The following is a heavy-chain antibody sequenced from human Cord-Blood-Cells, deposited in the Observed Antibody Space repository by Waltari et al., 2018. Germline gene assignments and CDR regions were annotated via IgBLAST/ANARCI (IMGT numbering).Heavy chain of an antibody. J-gene: IGHJ4*02. D-gene: IGHD3-10*01. CDR1: GFTFSSYW. CDR2: INQDGSEK. CDR3: ARDSGRNSNFDY. V-gene: IGHV3-7*01. Sequence: EVQLVESGGGLVQPGGSLRLSCAASGFTFSSYWMSWVRQAPGKGREWVANINQDGSEKYYVDAVKGRFTISRDNAKNSLYLQMNSLRAEDTAVYYCARDSGRNSNFDYWGQGTLVTVSS.